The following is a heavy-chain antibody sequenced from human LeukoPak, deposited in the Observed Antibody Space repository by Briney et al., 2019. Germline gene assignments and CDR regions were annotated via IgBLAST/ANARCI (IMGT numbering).Heavy chain of an antibody. V-gene: IGHV5-51*01. J-gene: IGHJ3*01. D-gene: IGHD6-6*01. Sequence: GESLKISCKGSGYSFTSYWIGWVRQMPGKGLGWMGIIYPGDSDTRYSPSFQGPVTISADKSISTAYLQWSSLKASDTAMYYCARLFEYSSSSGAFDVWGQGTMVTVSS. CDR2: IYPGDSDT. CDR3: ARLFEYSSSSGAFDV. CDR1: GYSFTSYW.